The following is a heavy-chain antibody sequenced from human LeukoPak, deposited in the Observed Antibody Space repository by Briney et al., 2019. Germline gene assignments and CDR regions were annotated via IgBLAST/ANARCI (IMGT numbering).Heavy chain of an antibody. D-gene: IGHD2-15*01. Sequence: GGSLRLSCSASGFTFSDYYMSWIRQAPGKGLEWVSYISSSGSTIYYADSVKGRFTISRDNDKNSLYLQMNSLRAEDTAVYYCARSSAAYYYYGMDVWGQGTTVTVSS. CDR3: ARSSAAYYYYGMDV. J-gene: IGHJ6*02. CDR2: ISSSGSTI. CDR1: GFTFSDYY. V-gene: IGHV3-11*01.